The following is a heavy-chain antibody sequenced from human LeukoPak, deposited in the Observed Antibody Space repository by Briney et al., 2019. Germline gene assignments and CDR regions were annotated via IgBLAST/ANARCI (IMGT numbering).Heavy chain of an antibody. D-gene: IGHD6-19*01. Sequence: SVKVSCKASGGTFSSYAISWVRQAPGQGLEWMGRIIPILGIANYAQKFQGRVTITADKSTSTAYMELSSLRSEDTAVYYCARGLFLIAVAGTGFDYWGQGTLVTVSS. V-gene: IGHV1-69*04. CDR2: IIPILGIA. CDR3: ARGLFLIAVAGTGFDY. CDR1: GGTFSSYA. J-gene: IGHJ4*02.